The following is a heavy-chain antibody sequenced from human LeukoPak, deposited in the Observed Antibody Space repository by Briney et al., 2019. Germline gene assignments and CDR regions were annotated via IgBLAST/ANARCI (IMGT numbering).Heavy chain of an antibody. D-gene: IGHD3-9*01. CDR2: IIPFFGTP. J-gene: IGHJ4*02. CDR3: ASGDYFDLLTGYPGKRLDY. V-gene: IGHV1-69*06. Sequence: AASVKVSCKASGGTFRSYAISWVRQAPGQGLEWMGGIIPFFGTPNYAQKFQGRVTITADKSTGTAYMELSSLRFDDTAVYFCASGDYFDLLTGYPGKRLDYWGQGTLVTVSS. CDR1: GGTFRSYA.